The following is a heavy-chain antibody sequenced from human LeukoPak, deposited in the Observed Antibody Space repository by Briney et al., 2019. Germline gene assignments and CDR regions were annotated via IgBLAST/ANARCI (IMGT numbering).Heavy chain of an antibody. CDR1: GFTFSTHG. Sequence: GGSLRLSCAASGFTFSTHGMHCVRQAPGKGLEWVAVISYDGSSKYYADSVKGRFTISRDNSKNTLYVQMNSLRAEDTAVYYCARDLEGSGSYRFWFDPWGQGTLVTVSS. J-gene: IGHJ5*02. CDR2: ISYDGSSK. D-gene: IGHD3-10*01. CDR3: ARDLEGSGSYRFWFDP. V-gene: IGHV3-30*19.